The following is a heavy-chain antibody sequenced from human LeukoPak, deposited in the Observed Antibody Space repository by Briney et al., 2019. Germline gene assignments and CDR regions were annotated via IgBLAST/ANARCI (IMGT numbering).Heavy chain of an antibody. V-gene: IGHV1-8*03. D-gene: IGHD3-3*01. CDR1: GYTFTSYD. J-gene: IGHJ3*02. Sequence: ASVKVSCKASGYTFTSYDINWVRQATGQGLEWMGWMNPNSGNTGYAQKFQGRVTITRNTSISTAYMELSSLRSEDTAVYYCARGLGVRYDFWSGYLDAFDTWGQGTMVTVSS. CDR3: ARGLGVRYDFWSGYLDAFDT. CDR2: MNPNSGNT.